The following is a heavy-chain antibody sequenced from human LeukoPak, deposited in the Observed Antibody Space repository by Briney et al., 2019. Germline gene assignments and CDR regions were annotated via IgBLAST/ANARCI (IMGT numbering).Heavy chain of an antibody. J-gene: IGHJ4*02. D-gene: IGHD4-17*01. CDR1: GFTFSNYW. V-gene: IGHV3-7*01. CDR3: AKDVDYGDYVVY. CDR2: IKEDGSEK. Sequence: GGSLRLSCAASGFTFSNYWMSWVRQAPGKGLEWVANIKEDGSEKNYVDSVKGRFTISRDNAKSSVYLQMNSLRAEDTAVYYCAKDVDYGDYVVYWGQGTLVTVSS.